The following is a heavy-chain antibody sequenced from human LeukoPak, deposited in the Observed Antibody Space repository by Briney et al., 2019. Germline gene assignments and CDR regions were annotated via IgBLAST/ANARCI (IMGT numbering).Heavy chain of an antibody. CDR3: ARDPPHSSGPNSPCFEY. V-gene: IGHV1-18*04. D-gene: IGHD6-19*01. J-gene: IGHJ4*02. CDR2: INAYNGNT. Sequence: ASVKVSCKASGYTFSTYGISWVRQAPGQGLEWMGWINAYNGNTEYAQKFQGRVTMTTDTSTSTAYMELRSLRSDDTAVYYCARDPPHSSGPNSPCFEYWGQGTLVTVSS. CDR1: GYTFSTYG.